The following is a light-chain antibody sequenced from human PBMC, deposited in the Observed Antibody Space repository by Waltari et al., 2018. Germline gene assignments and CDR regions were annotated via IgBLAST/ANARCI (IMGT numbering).Light chain of an antibody. CDR1: ESVRRA. V-gene: IGKV3-20*01. CDR2: DAA. Sequence: EIVLTQSPGTLSLSPGERATLAGRASESVRRALAWYQQRPGQAPRLLIYDAASRATGIPDRFSGSGSGTDFSLTISRLEPEDFAFYYCQHYRSLPVTFGQGTKVEIK. J-gene: IGKJ1*01. CDR3: QHYRSLPVT.